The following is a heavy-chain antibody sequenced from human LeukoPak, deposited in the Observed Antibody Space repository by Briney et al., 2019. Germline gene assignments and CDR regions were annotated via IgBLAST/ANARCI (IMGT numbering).Heavy chain of an antibody. CDR1: GFTFSSYS. D-gene: IGHD3-16*01. Sequence: PGGSLRLSCAASGFTFSSYSMNWVRQAPGKGLEWVSSISSSSYIYYADSVKGRFTISRDNAKNSLYLQMNSLRAEDTAVCYCARDLADYWGQGTLVTVSS. J-gene: IGHJ4*02. CDR2: ISSSSYI. CDR3: ARDLADY. V-gene: IGHV3-21*01.